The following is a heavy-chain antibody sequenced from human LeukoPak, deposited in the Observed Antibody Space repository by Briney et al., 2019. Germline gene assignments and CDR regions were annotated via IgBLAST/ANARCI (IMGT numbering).Heavy chain of an antibody. J-gene: IGHJ3*02. CDR3: ANLATVTTRGVFDI. CDR1: GFTFSSYS. D-gene: IGHD4-17*01. Sequence: GGSLRLSCAASGFTFSSYSMNWVRQAPGKGLEWVSSISSSSSYIYYADSVKGRFTISRDNSKNTLYLQMNSLRAEDTAVYYCANLATVTTRGVFDIWGQGTMVTISS. V-gene: IGHV3-21*01. CDR2: ISSSSSYI.